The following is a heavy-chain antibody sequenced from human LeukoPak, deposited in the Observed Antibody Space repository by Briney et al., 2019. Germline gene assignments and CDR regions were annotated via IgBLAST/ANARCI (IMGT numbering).Heavy chain of an antibody. D-gene: IGHD5-24*01. V-gene: IGHV3-53*04. J-gene: IGHJ4*02. Sequence: PGGSLRLSCAASGFTVSSNYMSWVRQAPGKGLEWVSVIYDNGDAYSADSVKGRFTISRHNSKNTLYLQMNSLRPEDTALYYRAGGSRRDGYDYRGQGTLVTLSS. CDR3: AGGSRRDGYDY. CDR2: IYDNGDA. CDR1: GFTVSSNY.